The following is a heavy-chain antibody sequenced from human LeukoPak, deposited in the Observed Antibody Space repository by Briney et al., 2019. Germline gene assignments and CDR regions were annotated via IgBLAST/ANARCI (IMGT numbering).Heavy chain of an antibody. CDR3: AKDRGGGSYSSSWYGWYFDY. CDR1: GFTFHLYD. V-gene: IGHV3-43*02. J-gene: IGHJ4*02. Sequence: GGSLRLSSAASGFTFHLYDMHWVRLAPGKGLDWVSLITGDGRSTYYADSVKGRFTISRDNSKNSLYLQMNSLRTEDTALYYCAKDRGGGSYSSSWYGWYFDYWGQGTLVTVSS. D-gene: IGHD6-13*01. CDR2: ITGDGRST.